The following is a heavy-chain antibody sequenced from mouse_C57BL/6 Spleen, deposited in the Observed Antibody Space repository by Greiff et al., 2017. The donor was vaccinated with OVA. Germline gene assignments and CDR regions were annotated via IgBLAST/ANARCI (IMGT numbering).Heavy chain of an antibody. V-gene: IGHV1-82*01. J-gene: IGHJ1*03. D-gene: IGHD2-12*01. Sequence: VKLMESGPELVKPGASVKISCKASGFAFSSYWMTWVTQRPGQGLAWIGRLYTGDGDTNSYGKVKGRATLTAVNSSRTAYKQLSSLTSEDSAVYFCSRGGYSNDIGWYYGVWGTGTTVTVSS. CDR3: SRGGYSNDIGWYYGV. CDR1: GFAFSSYW. CDR2: LYTGDGDT.